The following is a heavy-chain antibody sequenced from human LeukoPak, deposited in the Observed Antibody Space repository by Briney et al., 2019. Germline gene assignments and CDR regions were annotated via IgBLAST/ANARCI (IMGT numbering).Heavy chain of an antibody. CDR3: ARVGRDGYTNAFDI. CDR2: IIPIFGIA. Sequence: SVKVSCKASGGTFSSYAISWVRQAPGQGLEWMGRIIPIFGIANYAQKFQGRVTITADKSTSTAYMELSSLRPEDTAVYYCARVGRDGYTNAFDIWGQGTMVTVSS. V-gene: IGHV1-69*04. D-gene: IGHD5-24*01. J-gene: IGHJ3*02. CDR1: GGTFSSYA.